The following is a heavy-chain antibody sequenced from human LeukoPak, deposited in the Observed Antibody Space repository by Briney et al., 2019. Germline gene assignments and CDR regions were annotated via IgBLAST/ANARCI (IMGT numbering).Heavy chain of an antibody. CDR2: INHSGST. D-gene: IGHD1-1*01. CDR1: GGSFSGYY. CDR3: ASRLLNNWNHSFRIFDY. Sequence: SETLSLTCAVYGGSFSGYYWSWIRQPPGKGLEWIGEINHSGSTNYNPSLKSRVTISVDTSKNQFSLKLSSVTAADTAVYYCASRLLNNWNHSFRIFDYWGQGTLVTVSS. J-gene: IGHJ4*02. V-gene: IGHV4-34*01.